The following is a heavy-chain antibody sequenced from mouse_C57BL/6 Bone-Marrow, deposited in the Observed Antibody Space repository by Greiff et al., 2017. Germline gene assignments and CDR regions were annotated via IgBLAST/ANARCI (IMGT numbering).Heavy chain of an antibody. CDR3: TRDEGNSGFCSCYFDD. CDR2: FDPETGGT. Sequence: VKLMESGAELVRPGASVTLSCKASGYTFTDYEMHWVKQTPVHGLEWIGAFDPETGGTAYNQKLKGQAILTADKSSSTASMELRCLTSEDSAIYYCTRDEGNSGFCSCYFDDWGQGTTLTVSS. J-gene: IGHJ2*01. V-gene: IGHV1-15*01. CDR1: GYTFTDYE. D-gene: IGHD2-1*01.